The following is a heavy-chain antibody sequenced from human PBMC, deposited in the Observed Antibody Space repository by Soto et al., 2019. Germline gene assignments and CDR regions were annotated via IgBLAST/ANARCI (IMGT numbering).Heavy chain of an antibody. CDR3: ASDQFGVSVPGPDY. CDR1: GFTFSSYG. Sequence: QVQLVESGGGVVQPGRSLRLSCAASGFTFSSYGMHWVRQAPGKGLEWVAVIWYDGSNKDYADSVKCRFTISRDNSKNTLYLQMNSLRAEDKAVYYCASDQFGVSVPGPDYWGQGTLVTVSS. V-gene: IGHV3-33*01. J-gene: IGHJ4*02. D-gene: IGHD3-10*01. CDR2: IWYDGSNK.